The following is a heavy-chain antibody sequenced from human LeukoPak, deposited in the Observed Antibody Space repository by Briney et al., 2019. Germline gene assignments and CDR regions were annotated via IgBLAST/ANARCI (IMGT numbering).Heavy chain of an antibody. CDR2: ISCSGGST. J-gene: IGHJ4*02. Sequence: GGSLRLSCAASGFTFSSYAMSWVRQAPGKGLEWVSAISCSGGSTYYADSVKGRFTISRDNSKNTLNLQMNSLRAEDTAVYYCAKDLRNHNYYYDSRAYYDYWGQGTLVTVSS. D-gene: IGHD3-22*01. CDR1: GFTFSSYA. CDR3: AKDLRNHNYYYDSRAYYDY. V-gene: IGHV3-23*01.